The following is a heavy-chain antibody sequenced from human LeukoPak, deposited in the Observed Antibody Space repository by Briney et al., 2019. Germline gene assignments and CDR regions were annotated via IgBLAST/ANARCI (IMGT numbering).Heavy chain of an antibody. CDR2: ISWNSGSI. CDR1: GFTFDDYA. J-gene: IGHJ4*02. CDR3: AKDTGRTYYYDSSGFFDY. V-gene: IGHV3-9*01. Sequence: GRSLRLSCADSGFTFDDYALHWVRPAPGKGLEWVSGISWNSGSIGYADSVKGRFTISRDNAKNSLYLQMNSLRAEDTALYYCAKDTGRTYYYDSSGFFDYWGQGTLVTVSS. D-gene: IGHD3-22*01.